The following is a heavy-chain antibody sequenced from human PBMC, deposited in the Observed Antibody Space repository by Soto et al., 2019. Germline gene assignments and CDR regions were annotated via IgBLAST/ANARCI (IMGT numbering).Heavy chain of an antibody. CDR1: GFTFSSYA. V-gene: IGHV3-23*01. D-gene: IGHD6-13*01. CDR2: ISGSGGST. J-gene: IGHJ6*02. Sequence: PGGSLRLSCAASGFTFSSYAMSWVRQAPGKGLEWVSAISGSGGSTYYADSVKGRFTISRDNSKNTLYLQMNSLRAEDTAVYYCAKVYGIAADGKYHYGIYVWGQGTTVTVSS. CDR3: AKVYGIAADGKYHYGIYV.